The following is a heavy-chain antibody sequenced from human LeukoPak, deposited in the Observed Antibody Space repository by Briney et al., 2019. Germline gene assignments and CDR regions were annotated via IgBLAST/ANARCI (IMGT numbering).Heavy chain of an antibody. Sequence: GGSLRLSCAASGFTFSSYAMSWVRQAPGKGLEGVSAISGSGGSTYYADSVKGRFTISRDNSKNTLYLQMNSLRAEDTAVYYCAKDRYCSSTSCYGEFDYWGQGTLVTVSS. CDR3: AKDRYCSSTSCYGEFDY. J-gene: IGHJ4*02. CDR1: GFTFSSYA. CDR2: ISGSGGST. D-gene: IGHD2-2*01. V-gene: IGHV3-23*01.